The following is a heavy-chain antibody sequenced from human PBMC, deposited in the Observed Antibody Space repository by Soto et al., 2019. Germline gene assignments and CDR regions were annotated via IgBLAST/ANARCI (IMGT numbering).Heavy chain of an antibody. V-gene: IGHV3-23*01. Sequence: PGGSLRLSCAASGFTFSSYAMTWVRQAPGKGLEWVSAISGGAGSAYYADSVKGRFTVSRDSSRNTLYLQMNSLRAEDTAVYYCAKTPDRHGWYYFDYWGQGTLVTVSS. CDR3: AKTPDRHGWYYFDY. CDR1: GFTFSSYA. CDR2: ISGGAGSA. J-gene: IGHJ4*02. D-gene: IGHD6-19*01.